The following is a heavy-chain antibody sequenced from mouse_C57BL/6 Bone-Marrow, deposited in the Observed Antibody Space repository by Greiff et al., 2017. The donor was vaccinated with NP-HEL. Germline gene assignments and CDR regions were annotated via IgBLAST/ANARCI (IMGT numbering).Heavy chain of an antibody. CDR1: GYTFTDYY. V-gene: IGHV1-26*01. CDR2: INPNNGGT. J-gene: IGHJ2*01. D-gene: IGHD1-1*01. Sequence: EVQLQQSGPELVKPGASVKISCKASGYTFTDYYMNWVKQSHGKSLEWIGDINPNNGGTSYNQKFKGKATLTVDKSSSTAYMELRSLTSEDSAVYYCARPYYYGSSYVEDFDYWGQGTTLTVSS. CDR3: ARPYYYGSSYVEDFDY.